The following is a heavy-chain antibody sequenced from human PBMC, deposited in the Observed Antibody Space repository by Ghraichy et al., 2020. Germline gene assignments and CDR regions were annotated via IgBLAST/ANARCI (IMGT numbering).Heavy chain of an antibody. J-gene: IGHJ3*02. V-gene: IGHV1-69*13. CDR3: ARVLTGKHDAFDI. CDR1: GGTFSSYA. CDR2: IIPIFGTA. Sequence: SVKVSCKASGGTFSSYAISWVRQAPGQGLEWMGGIIPIFGTANYAQKFQGRVTITADESTSTAYMELSSLRSEDTAVYYCARVLTGKHDAFDIWGQGTMVTVSS. D-gene: IGHD1-20*01.